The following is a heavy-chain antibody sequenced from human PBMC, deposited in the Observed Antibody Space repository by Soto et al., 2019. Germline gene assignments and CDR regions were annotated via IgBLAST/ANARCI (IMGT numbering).Heavy chain of an antibody. J-gene: IGHJ5*02. CDR2: ISAYNGNT. V-gene: IGHV1-18*01. Sequence: ASVKVSCKASGYTFTSYAMHWVRQAPGQRLEWMGWISAYNGNTNYAQKLQGRVTMTTDTSTSTAYMELRSLRSDDTAVYYCARVKGSGYHNWFDPWGQGTLVTVS. CDR1: GYTFTSYA. D-gene: IGHD3-22*01. CDR3: ARVKGSGYHNWFDP.